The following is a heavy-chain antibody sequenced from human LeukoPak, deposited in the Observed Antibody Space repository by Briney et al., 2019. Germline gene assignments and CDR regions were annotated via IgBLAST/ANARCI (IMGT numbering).Heavy chain of an antibody. CDR1: GFTFSSYA. V-gene: IGHV3-23*01. D-gene: IGHD3-16*02. J-gene: IGHJ3*02. CDR3: ARVDVSWAFDI. CDR2: ISGSGGST. Sequence: PGGSLRLSCAASGFTFSSYAMSWVRQAPGRGLEWVSAISGSGGSTYYADSGKGRVTISRDNSKNTLYLQMNSLRDKDTAVYYCARVDVSWAFDIWGQGTMGTVS.